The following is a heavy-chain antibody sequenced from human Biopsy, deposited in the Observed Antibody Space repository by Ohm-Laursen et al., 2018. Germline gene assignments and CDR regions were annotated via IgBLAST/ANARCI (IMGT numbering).Heavy chain of an antibody. D-gene: IGHD3-9*01. V-gene: IGHV1-2*02. J-gene: IGHJ4*02. CDR1: GYTFTTYG. Sequence: ASVKVSCKASGYTFTTYGISWVRQAPGQGLEWMGWINPKSGGTHYLEKFRGRVTMTRDTSISTAYMEVSSLRSDDTAVYYCAIDGNDFLTDYLKIDQWGQGTQVTVSS. CDR2: INPKSGGT. CDR3: AIDGNDFLTDYLKIDQ.